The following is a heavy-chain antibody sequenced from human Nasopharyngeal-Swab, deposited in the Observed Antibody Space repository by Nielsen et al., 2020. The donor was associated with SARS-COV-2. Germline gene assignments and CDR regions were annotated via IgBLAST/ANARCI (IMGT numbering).Heavy chain of an antibody. CDR1: GYSFTSYW. Sequence: GESLKISCKGSGYSFTSYWISWVRQMPGKGPEWMGRIDPSDSYINYSPSFQGHVTISADKSISTAYLQWSSLKASDTAMYYCARSGKNYDCWSGTSGYGMDVWGQGTTVTVSS. J-gene: IGHJ6*02. D-gene: IGHD3-3*01. CDR2: IDPSDSYI. V-gene: IGHV5-10-1*01. CDR3: ARSGKNYDCWSGTSGYGMDV.